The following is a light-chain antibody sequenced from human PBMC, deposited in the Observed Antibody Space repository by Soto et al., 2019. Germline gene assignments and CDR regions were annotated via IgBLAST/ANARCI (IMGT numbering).Light chain of an antibody. CDR2: GAS. V-gene: IGKV3-20*01. CDR3: EQYGSSGT. Sequence: IGLTQSAGSLSLYRGEGATLSCGASQSVSNNYLAWYQQKPGQAPRRLIYGASNRATGIPDRFSGSGSGTDYTRPISRQEPEDFAVYYCEQYGSSGTFGQGTKVDIK. J-gene: IGKJ1*01. CDR1: QSVSNNY.